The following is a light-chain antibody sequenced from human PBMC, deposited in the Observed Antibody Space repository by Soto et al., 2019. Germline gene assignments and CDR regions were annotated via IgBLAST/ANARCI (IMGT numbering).Light chain of an antibody. CDR1: QSVNSY. Sequence: EIVLPQSPETLSLSPGERATLSCRASQSVNSYLAWYQQKPGQAPRLLIYDASNRATGIPARFSGSGSGTDFTLTIGSLEPEDSAVYYCQQRNTWPLTFGGGTKVEIK. CDR3: QQRNTWPLT. V-gene: IGKV3-11*01. CDR2: DAS. J-gene: IGKJ4*01.